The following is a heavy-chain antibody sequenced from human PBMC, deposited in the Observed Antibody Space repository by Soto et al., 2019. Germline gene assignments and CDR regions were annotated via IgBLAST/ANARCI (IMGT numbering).Heavy chain of an antibody. V-gene: IGHV4-31*03. CDR3: ARANIATAGNDY. J-gene: IGHJ4*02. D-gene: IGHD6-13*01. CDR2: IYYTGST. CDR1: GGSISRGGYY. Sequence: QVQLQESGPGLVKPSQTLSLTCTVSGGSISRGGYYWTWIRQHPGKGLEWIGYIYYTGSTYYNPSLKRRVTISVATSKNQFPLKLSSVTAADTAVYYCARANIATAGNDYWGQGTLVTVSS.